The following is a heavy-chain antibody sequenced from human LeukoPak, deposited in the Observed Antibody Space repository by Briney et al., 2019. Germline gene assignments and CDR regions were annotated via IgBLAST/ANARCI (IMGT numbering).Heavy chain of an antibody. CDR2: IRSNPYGGTT. Sequence: GSLRLSCTASGFTFVDYAMTWVRQAPGKGLEWVGFIRSNPYGGTTEYAASVKGRFTISRDDSKSIAYLQMDSLKTEDTAVYYRTRGLLPGYWGQGTLVTVSS. J-gene: IGHJ4*02. V-gene: IGHV3-49*04. CDR1: GFTFVDYA. D-gene: IGHD2/OR15-2a*01. CDR3: TRGLLPGY.